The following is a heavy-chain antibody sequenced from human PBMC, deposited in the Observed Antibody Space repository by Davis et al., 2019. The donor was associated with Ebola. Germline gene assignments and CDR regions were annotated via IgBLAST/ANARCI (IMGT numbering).Heavy chain of an antibody. V-gene: IGHV3-7*01. D-gene: IGHD6-13*01. CDR1: GFTFSDYY. CDR3: AREHGSWFFDAFDI. J-gene: IGHJ3*02. Sequence: GGSLRLSCAASGFTFSDYYMSWIRQAPGKGLEWVANIKQDGSEKYYVDSVKGRFTISRDNAKNSLYLQMNSLRAEDTAVYYCAREHGSWFFDAFDIWGQGTMVTVSS. CDR2: IKQDGSEK.